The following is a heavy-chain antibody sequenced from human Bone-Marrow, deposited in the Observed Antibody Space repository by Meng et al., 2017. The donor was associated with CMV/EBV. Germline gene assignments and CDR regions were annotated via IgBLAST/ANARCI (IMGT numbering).Heavy chain of an antibody. V-gene: IGHV3-30-3*01. CDR2: ISYDGSNK. D-gene: IGHD3-22*01. CDR1: GFTFSSYA. CDR3: ARDKPDSSGNDAVDI. Sequence: GGSLRLSCAAYGFTFSSYAMHWVRQAPGKGLEWVAVISYDGSNKYYADSVKGRFTLSRDNSKNTLYLQMNSLRAEDTAVYYCARDKPDSSGNDAVDIWGQGTMVTVSS. J-gene: IGHJ3*02.